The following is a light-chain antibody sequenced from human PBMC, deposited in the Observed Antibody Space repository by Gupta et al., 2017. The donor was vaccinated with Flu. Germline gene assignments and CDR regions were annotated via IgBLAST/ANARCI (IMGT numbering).Light chain of an antibody. J-gene: IGKJ2*03. CDR1: QSIHTY. Sequence: ETVLTQSPGTLSFSPGERATLSCRASQSIHTYLAWYQQKPGQSPRLLIYDGTNRATGIPARFSGSGSGTDFTLTISSLEPEDFAVYYCQQRSVGPPYSFGQGTKLEIQ. CDR2: DGT. V-gene: IGKV3-11*01. CDR3: QQRSVGPPYS.